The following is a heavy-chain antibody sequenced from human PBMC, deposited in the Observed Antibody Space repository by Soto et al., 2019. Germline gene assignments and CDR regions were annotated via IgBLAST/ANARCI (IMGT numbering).Heavy chain of an antibody. V-gene: IGHV1-69*01. CDR2: IIPIFGTA. CDR1: GGTFSSYA. Sequence: QVQLVQSGAEVKKPGSSVKVSCKASGGTFSSYAISWVRQAPGQGLEWMGGIIPIFGTANYAQKFQDRVTITADESTSTAYMELSSLRSEDTAVYYCARTKASIAARPDYYYGMDVWGQGTTVTVSS. D-gene: IGHD6-6*01. J-gene: IGHJ6*02. CDR3: ARTKASIAARPDYYYGMDV.